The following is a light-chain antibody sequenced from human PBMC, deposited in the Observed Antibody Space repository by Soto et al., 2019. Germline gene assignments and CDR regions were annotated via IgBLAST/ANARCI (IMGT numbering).Light chain of an antibody. Sequence: QSVLTQPPSVSGAPGQRVTISCTGSSSNIGAGYDVHWYQQLPGTAPKLLIYGNINRPSGVPDRFSGSTSGSSASLAITGLQAEDEADYYCQSYDSSLGGSRVFGGGTKVTVL. J-gene: IGLJ3*02. CDR3: QSYDSSLGGSRV. CDR2: GNI. CDR1: SSNIGAGYD. V-gene: IGLV1-40*01.